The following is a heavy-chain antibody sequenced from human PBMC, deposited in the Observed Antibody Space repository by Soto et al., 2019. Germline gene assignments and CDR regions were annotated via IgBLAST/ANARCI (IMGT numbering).Heavy chain of an antibody. J-gene: IGHJ4*02. V-gene: IGHV3-15*01. D-gene: IGHD3-3*01. CDR1: GFTLSNAW. Sequence: GGSLRLSCAASGFTLSNAWMNWVRHTPGRGLEWVGRIKSRSDGGTPDYGAPVKGRFTISRDDSLNTVYLQMNSLTAEDTGVYYCTTDTRRISVFGVPWDSWGQGTLVTVSS. CDR3: TTDTRRISVFGVPWDS. CDR2: IKSRSDGGTP.